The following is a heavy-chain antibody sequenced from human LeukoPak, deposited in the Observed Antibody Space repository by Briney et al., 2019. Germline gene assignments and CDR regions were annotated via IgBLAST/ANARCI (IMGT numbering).Heavy chain of an antibody. D-gene: IGHD6-13*01. V-gene: IGHV4-39*01. CDR1: GGSISSSSYY. Sequence: TTSETLSLTCTVSGGSISSSSYYWGWIRQPPGKGLEWIGSIYYSGSTYYNPSLKSRVTISVDTSKNQFSLKLSSVTAADTAVYYCARHRQFIAAAGFDYWGQGTLVTVSS. J-gene: IGHJ4*02. CDR2: IYYSGST. CDR3: ARHRQFIAAAGFDY.